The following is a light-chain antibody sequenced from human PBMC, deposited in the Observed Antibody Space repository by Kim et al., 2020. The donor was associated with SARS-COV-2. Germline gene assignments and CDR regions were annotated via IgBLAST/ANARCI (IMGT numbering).Light chain of an antibody. CDR1: QSLLYSNGKNY. CDR2: LGS. Sequence: DIVMTQSPLSLPVTPGEPASISCRSSQSLLYSNGKNYLSWYLQKPGQSPQLLIYLGSNRASGVPDRFSGSGSGTDFTLEISRVEAEDVGVYYCMQGIQIALTFGGGTKVDIK. V-gene: IGKV2-28*01. J-gene: IGKJ4*01. CDR3: MQGIQIALT.